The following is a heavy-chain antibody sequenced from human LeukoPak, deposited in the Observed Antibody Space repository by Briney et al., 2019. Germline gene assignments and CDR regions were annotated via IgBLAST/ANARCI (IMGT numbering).Heavy chain of an antibody. CDR3: VRGIQHLADYFDY. CDR2: ISYDGSNK. V-gene: IGHV3-30*03. Sequence: PGGSLRLSCAASGFTFSNYGMHWVRRAPGKGLEWVAVISYDGSNKYYADSVKGRFTISRDNAKNSLSLQMNSLRAEDTAVYYCVRGIQHLADYFDYWGQGALVTVSS. CDR1: GFTFSNYG. J-gene: IGHJ4*02.